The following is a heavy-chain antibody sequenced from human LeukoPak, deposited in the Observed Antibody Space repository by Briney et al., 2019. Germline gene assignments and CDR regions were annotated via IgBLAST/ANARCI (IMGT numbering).Heavy chain of an antibody. CDR2: INQDGTEQ. Sequence: GGSLRLSCAASEFIFGAYWMTWVRQAPGKGLEWVAHINQDGTEQYYMDSVKGRFTISRDNAKKSLFLQMNSLTAEDTALYYCVRSLERFGTRDYWGQGTLVTVSS. V-gene: IGHV3-7*01. D-gene: IGHD3-10*01. CDR3: VRSLERFGTRDY. CDR1: EFIFGAYW. J-gene: IGHJ4*02.